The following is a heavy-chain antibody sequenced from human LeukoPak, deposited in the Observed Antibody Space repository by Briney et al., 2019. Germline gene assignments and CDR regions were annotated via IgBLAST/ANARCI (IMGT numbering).Heavy chain of an antibody. J-gene: IGHJ4*02. CDR1: GYTFTSYY. V-gene: IGHV1-46*01. D-gene: IGHD3-3*01. CDR2: INPSGGST. CDR3: ARDSGDFWSGYSSPQGY. Sequence: ASVKVSCKASGYTFTSYYMHWVRQAPGQGLGWMGIINPSGGSTSYAQKFQGRVTMTRDTSTSTVYMELSSLRSEDTAVYYCARDSGDFWSGYSSPQGYWGQGTLVTVSS.